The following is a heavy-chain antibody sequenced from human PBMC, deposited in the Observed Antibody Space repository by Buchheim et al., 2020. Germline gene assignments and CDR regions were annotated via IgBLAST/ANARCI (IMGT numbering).Heavy chain of an antibody. Sequence: QVQLVESGGGVVQPGRSLRLSCAASGFTFSTYGMHWVRQAPGKGLEWVAVISYDGSNKYYADSVKGRFTISRDNSKNTLYLQMNSLRAEDTAVYYCAKDRRITMVRGAFMSGMDVWGQGTT. V-gene: IGHV3-30*18. CDR2: ISYDGSNK. J-gene: IGHJ6*02. D-gene: IGHD3-10*01. CDR3: AKDRRITMVRGAFMSGMDV. CDR1: GFTFSTYG.